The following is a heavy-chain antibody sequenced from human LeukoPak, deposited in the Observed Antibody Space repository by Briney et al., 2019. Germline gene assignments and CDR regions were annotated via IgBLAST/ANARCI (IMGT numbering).Heavy chain of an antibody. CDR3: ARGKRRPHWYFDL. Sequence: SETLSLTCAVYGGSFSGYYWSWIRQPPGKGLEWVGEINHSGSTNYNPSLKSRVTISVDTSKNQFSVKLSSVTAADTAVYYCARGKRRPHWYFDLWGRGTLVTVSS. V-gene: IGHV4-34*01. CDR2: INHSGST. D-gene: IGHD5-24*01. J-gene: IGHJ2*01. CDR1: GGSFSGYY.